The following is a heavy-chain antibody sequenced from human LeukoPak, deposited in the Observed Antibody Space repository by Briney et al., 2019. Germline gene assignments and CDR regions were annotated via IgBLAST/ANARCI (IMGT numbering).Heavy chain of an antibody. D-gene: IGHD3-10*01. CDR2: ISHSGST. CDR1: GEFFSGFY. CDR3: ARRHYSDLGTYTLDY. V-gene: IGHV4-34*01. Sequence: SETLSLTCAVYGEFFSGFYWTWIRQPPGRGLEWIGEISHSGSTNYNPSLKSRVTISVDTSKNQFSLRLSSATAADTAVYYCARRHYSDLGTYTLDYWGQGTLVTVSS. J-gene: IGHJ4*02.